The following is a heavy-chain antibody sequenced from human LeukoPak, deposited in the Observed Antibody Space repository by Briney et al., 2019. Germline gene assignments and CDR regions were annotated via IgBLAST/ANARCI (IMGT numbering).Heavy chain of an antibody. CDR1: GGSMSNYY. Sequence: SETLSLTCTVSGGSMSNYYWTWIRQPPGKGLEWIGYIHYHGNTNYNPSLKSRLTISIDTSKNQFSLKLSPVTAADAAVYYCARGIISRTTGTPSDWFDSWGQGTLVTVSS. V-gene: IGHV4-59*01. CDR2: IHYHGNT. CDR3: ARGIISRTTGTPSDWFDS. D-gene: IGHD1-1*01. J-gene: IGHJ5*01.